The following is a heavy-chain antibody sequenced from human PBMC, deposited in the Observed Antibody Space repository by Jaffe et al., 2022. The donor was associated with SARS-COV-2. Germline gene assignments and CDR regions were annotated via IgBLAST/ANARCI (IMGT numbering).Heavy chain of an antibody. CDR3: VTDRGYQLSPWQS. CDR2: ISSKADGGST. D-gene: IGHD2-2*01. V-gene: IGHV3-15*01. J-gene: IGHJ5*02. CDR1: GFNFNNAW. Sequence: EVQLVESGGGLVVPGGSLRLTCVASGFNFNNAWISWVRQAPGKGLEWVGRISSKADGGSTDYGAPVRGRFTISRDDSKNTVYLQMNSLRTEDTAIYHCVTDRGYQLSPWQSWGQGTLATVSS.